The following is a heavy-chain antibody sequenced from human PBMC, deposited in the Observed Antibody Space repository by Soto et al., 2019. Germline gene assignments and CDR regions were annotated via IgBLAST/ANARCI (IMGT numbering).Heavy chain of an antibody. Sequence: GECLKSYGSGSGYSFTSYWNGWVRQMPGKCLEWMGIIYPGDSDTRYSPSFQGQVTISADKSISTAYLQWSSLKASDTAMYYCARHSDYGGNPAFDYWGQGTLVTVSS. V-gene: IGHV5-51*01. CDR2: IYPGDSDT. CDR3: ARHSDYGGNPAFDY. CDR1: GYSFTSYW. D-gene: IGHD4-17*01. J-gene: IGHJ4*02.